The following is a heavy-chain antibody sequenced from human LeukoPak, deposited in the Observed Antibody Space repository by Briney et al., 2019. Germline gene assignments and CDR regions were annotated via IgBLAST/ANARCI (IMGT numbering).Heavy chain of an antibody. Sequence: ASVKVSYKASGYTFTGYYMHWVRQAPGQGLEWMGRINPNSGGTNYAQKFQGRVTMTRDTSISTAYMELSRLRSDDTAVYYCASRIAAAGTGFDYWGQGTLVTVSS. CDR3: ASRIAAAGTGFDY. V-gene: IGHV1-2*06. CDR1: GYTFTGYY. CDR2: INPNSGGT. D-gene: IGHD6-13*01. J-gene: IGHJ4*02.